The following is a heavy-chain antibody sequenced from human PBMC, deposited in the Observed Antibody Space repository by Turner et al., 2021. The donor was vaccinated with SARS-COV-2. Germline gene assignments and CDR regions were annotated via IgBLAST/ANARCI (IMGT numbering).Heavy chain of an antibody. J-gene: IGHJ4*02. D-gene: IGHD6-13*01. Sequence: QVQLVQPGAAGQKPGASVKVPCKASGYTFTGYSMLWVRQAPGQGLEWMGWINPNSGGTNNAQELQGRVTMTRDTSISTAYMELSRLRSDDTAVYNCARVRRGGSSWYNLDYGGQGTLVTVSS. V-gene: IGHV1-2*02. CDR3: ARVRRGGSSWYNLDY. CDR1: GYTFTGYS. CDR2: INPNSGGT.